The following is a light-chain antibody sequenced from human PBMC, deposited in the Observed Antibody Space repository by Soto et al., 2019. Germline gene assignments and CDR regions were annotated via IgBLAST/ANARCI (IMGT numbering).Light chain of an antibody. J-gene: IGKJ5*01. CDR1: QSISTY. Sequence: DIQMTQSPSSRAASLGNRLTITCRASQSISTYLNWYQKKPGKAPNLLIYDASRLQSGVPSRFSGSGGGTDFTLSISSVQPEDFATYFCQQSYMDPITFGQGTRLEIK. CDR2: DAS. V-gene: IGKV1-39*01. CDR3: QQSYMDPIT.